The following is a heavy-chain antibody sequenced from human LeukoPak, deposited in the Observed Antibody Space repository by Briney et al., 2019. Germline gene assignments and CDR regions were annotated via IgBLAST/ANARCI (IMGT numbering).Heavy chain of an antibody. D-gene: IGHD3-16*02. CDR1: GFTVSNKY. CDR3: ARDQDFVRLPIYFDY. V-gene: IGHV3-53*01. CDR2: IYSDGRT. J-gene: IGHJ4*02. Sequence: GGSLRLSCAASGFTVSNKYMTWVRQAPGKGLEWVSLIYSDGRTTYADSVKGRFTISRDNAKNSLYLQMNSLRAEDTAVYYCARDQDFVRLPIYFDYWGQGTLVTVSS.